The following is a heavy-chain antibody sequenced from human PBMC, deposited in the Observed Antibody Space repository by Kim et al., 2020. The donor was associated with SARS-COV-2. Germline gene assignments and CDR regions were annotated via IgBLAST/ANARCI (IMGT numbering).Heavy chain of an antibody. CDR3: ARAARGFFDY. Sequence: SDYYHPSLKSRVTISVDTSKNQFSLKLSSVTAADTAVYYCARAARGFFDYWGQGTLVTVSS. J-gene: IGHJ4*02. V-gene: IGHV4-30-2*05. D-gene: IGHD6-25*01. CDR2: SD.